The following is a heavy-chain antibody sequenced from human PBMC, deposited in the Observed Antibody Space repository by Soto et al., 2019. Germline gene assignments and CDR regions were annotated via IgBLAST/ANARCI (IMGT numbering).Heavy chain of an antibody. Sequence: GGSLRLSCAASESTFSNSGMHWVRQAPGKGLKWVAVISSDGSDKYYADSVKGRFTISRDNSKNTLYLQMNSLRPEDTAVYYCARAPRGFSVYDASLQIDTWGQGTLVTVSS. V-gene: IGHV3-30*03. CDR2: ISSDGSDK. J-gene: IGHJ5*02. CDR3: ARAPRGFSVYDASLQIDT. CDR1: ESTFSNSG. D-gene: IGHD5-12*01.